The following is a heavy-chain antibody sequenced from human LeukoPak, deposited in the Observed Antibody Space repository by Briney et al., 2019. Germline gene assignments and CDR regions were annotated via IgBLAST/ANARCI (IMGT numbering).Heavy chain of an antibody. Sequence: SETLSLTCAVYGGSFSGYNWSWIRQPPGKGLEWIGEINHSGSTNYNPSLKSRVTISVDTSKNQFSLKLSSVTAADTAVYYCARHLVLLWFGESTPTDENFDYWGQGTLVTVSS. CDR1: GGSFSGYN. J-gene: IGHJ4*02. CDR2: INHSGST. D-gene: IGHD3-10*01. CDR3: ARHLVLLWFGESTPTDENFDY. V-gene: IGHV4-34*01.